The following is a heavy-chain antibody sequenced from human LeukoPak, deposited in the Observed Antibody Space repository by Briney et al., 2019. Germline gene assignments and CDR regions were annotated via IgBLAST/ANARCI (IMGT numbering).Heavy chain of an antibody. CDR1: GGSIRTYS. V-gene: IGHV4-59*08. J-gene: IGHJ4*02. CDR2: ISHSGTT. Sequence: SETLSLTCIVSGGSIRTYSWNWIRQSPGNGLEWIGYISHSGTTSYRSSLKSRVTISVDTSKNQLSLKLASVTAADTAVYFCARWDDSAWAFGSWGPGTLVTVSS. CDR3: ARWDDSAWAFGS. D-gene: IGHD6-19*01.